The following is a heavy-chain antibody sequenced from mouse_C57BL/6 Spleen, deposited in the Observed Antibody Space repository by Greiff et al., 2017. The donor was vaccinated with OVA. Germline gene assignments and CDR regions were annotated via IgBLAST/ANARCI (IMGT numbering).Heavy chain of an antibody. V-gene: IGHV5-17*01. CDR1: GFTFSDYG. J-gene: IGHJ4*01. CDR3: AYDSNYVDYAMED. D-gene: IGHD2-5*01. CDR2: ISSGSSTI. Sequence: EVKLVESGGGLVKPGGSLKLSCAASGFTFSDYGMHWVRQAPAKGLEWVAYISSGSSTIYYADTVKGRFTISRDNAKNTLFLQMTSLRSEDTARYYCAYDSNYVDYAMEDWGQGTSVTVSS.